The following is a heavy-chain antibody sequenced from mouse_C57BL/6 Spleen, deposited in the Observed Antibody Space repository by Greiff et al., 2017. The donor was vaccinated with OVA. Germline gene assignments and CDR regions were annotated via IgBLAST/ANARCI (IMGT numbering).Heavy chain of an antibody. Sequence: EVKLQQSGPELVKPGASVKMSCTASGYTFTDYNMHWVKQSPGKSLEWIGYINPNNGGTSYNQKFKGKATLAVDKASSAAYMELRSLTSEDSAIYYCARGNYFDYWGQGTTLTVSS. CDR1: GYTFTDYN. V-gene: IGHV1-22*01. J-gene: IGHJ2*01. CDR2: INPNNGGT. CDR3: ARGNYFDY.